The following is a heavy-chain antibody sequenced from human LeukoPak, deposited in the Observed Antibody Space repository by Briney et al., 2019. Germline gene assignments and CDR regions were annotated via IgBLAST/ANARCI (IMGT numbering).Heavy chain of an antibody. CDR2: ISAYNGNT. CDR3: ARASDSSGWYVVRGAFDI. CDR1: GYTFIAYY. D-gene: IGHD6-19*01. J-gene: IGHJ3*02. Sequence: ASVKVSCKASGYTFIAYYMHWVRQAPGQGLEWMGWISAYNGNTNYAQKLQGRVTMTTDTSTSTAYMELRSLRSDDTAVYYCARASDSSGWYVVRGAFDIWGQGTMVTVSS. V-gene: IGHV1-18*04.